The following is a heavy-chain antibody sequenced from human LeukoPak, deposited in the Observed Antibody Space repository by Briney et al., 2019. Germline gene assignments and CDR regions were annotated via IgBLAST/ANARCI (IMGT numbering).Heavy chain of an antibody. CDR1: GFILSGYA. J-gene: IGHJ4*02. D-gene: IGHD3-22*01. CDR3: AKDRSYYDGSGYPLDY. CDR2: ISGSGGTT. V-gene: IGHV3-23*01. Sequence: GGSLRLSCAASGFILSGYAMSWVRPAPGRGLEWVSVISGSGGTTDYADSVKGRFTISRDNSRNTLYLQMNSLRADDTAVYTCAKDRSYYDGSGYPLDYWGQGTLVTVSS.